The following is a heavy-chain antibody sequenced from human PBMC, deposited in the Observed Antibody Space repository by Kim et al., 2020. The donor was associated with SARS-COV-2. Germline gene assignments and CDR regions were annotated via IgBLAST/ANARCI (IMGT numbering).Heavy chain of an antibody. J-gene: IGHJ4*02. Sequence: SETLSLTCSVSGASITNDYWGWIRQPPRKPLEWIGYIHDSRGINYNPSLKSRVTISVDTSKSHFSLRLTSVTTADTAVYYCVRGTGWLPETRGLGTLVTVSS. CDR2: IHDSRGI. V-gene: IGHV4-59*01. D-gene: IGHD6-19*01. CDR1: GASITNDY. CDR3: VRGTGWLPET.